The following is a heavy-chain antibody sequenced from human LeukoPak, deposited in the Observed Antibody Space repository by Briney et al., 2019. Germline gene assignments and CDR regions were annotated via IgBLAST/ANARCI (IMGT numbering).Heavy chain of an antibody. CDR1: GFTFSSYS. J-gene: IGHJ4*02. CDR3: AKGGPTGSNYFDF. Sequence: GGSLRLSCAASGFTFSSYSMNWVRQAPGKGLEWVSVISENDGTTYYADSVKGRFTISRDNSKNTLYLQMNSLRTEDTAVYYCAKGGPTGSNYFDFWGQGTLVTVSS. V-gene: IGHV3-23*01. CDR2: ISENDGTT. D-gene: IGHD1-26*01.